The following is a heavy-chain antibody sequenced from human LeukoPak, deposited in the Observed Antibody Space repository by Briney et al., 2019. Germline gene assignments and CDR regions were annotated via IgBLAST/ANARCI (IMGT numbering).Heavy chain of an antibody. D-gene: IGHD1-26*01. J-gene: IGHJ4*02. CDR2: MNPNSGNT. CDR1: GYTFTSYD. V-gene: IGHV1-8*03. CDR3: ARVSVGATKLAYFDY. Sequence: PAASVKVSCKASGYTFTSYDINWVRQATGQGLEWMGWMNPNSGNTGYAQKFQGRVTITRNTSISTAYMELSSLRSEDTAVYYCARVSVGATKLAYFDYWGQGTLVTVSS.